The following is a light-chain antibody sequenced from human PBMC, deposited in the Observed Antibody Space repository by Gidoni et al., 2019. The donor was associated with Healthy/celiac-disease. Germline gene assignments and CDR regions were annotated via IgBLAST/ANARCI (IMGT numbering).Light chain of an antibody. J-gene: IGKJ1*01. CDR3: QQSYSTPRT. CDR2: AAS. CDR1: QSISSY. V-gene: IGKV1-39*01. Sequence: DTQMTQSPSSLSASVGDRVTITCRESQSISSYLNWYQQKPGKAPKPLIYAASSLQSGVPSRFSGSGSGTDFTLTISSLQPEDFATYYCQQSYSTPRTFXQXTKVEIK.